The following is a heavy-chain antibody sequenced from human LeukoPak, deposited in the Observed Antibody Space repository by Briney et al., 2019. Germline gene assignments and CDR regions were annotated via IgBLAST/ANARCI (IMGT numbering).Heavy chain of an antibody. CDR3: ARMWGDPYYYYYYYMDV. D-gene: IGHD2-21*02. V-gene: IGHV1-69*06. J-gene: IGHJ6*03. CDR2: IIPIFGTA. CDR1: GGTFSSYA. Sequence: SVKVSCKASGGTFSSYAISWVRQAPGQGLEWMGGIIPIFGTANYAQKFQGRVTITADKSTSTAYMELSSLRSEDTAVYYCARMWGDPYYYYYYYMDVWGKGTTVTVSS.